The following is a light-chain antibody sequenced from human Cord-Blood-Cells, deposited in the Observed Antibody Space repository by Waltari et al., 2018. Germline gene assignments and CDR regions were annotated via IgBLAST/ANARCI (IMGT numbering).Light chain of an antibody. Sequence: EIVLTQSPGPLSLSLGAGATLSCRASQTVSSSYLAWYQQKPGQAPRLLIYGASSRATGIPDRFSGSGSGTDFTLTISRLEPEDFAVYYCQQYGSSPYSFGQGTKLEIK. CDR2: GAS. J-gene: IGKJ2*03. CDR3: QQYGSSPYS. V-gene: IGKV3-20*01. CDR1: QTVSSSY.